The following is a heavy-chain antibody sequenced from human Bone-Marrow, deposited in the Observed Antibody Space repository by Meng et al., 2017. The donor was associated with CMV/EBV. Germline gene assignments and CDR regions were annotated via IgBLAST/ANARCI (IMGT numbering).Heavy chain of an antibody. CDR1: GFTFSDFS. CDR3: ARVGTGGYFDY. Sequence: LSLTCAASGFTFSDFSMHWVRQAPGKGLEYVSAINYSDDKRYYADSVKGRFSISRDISKNTLDLQMGSLRLDDMAVYYCARVGTGGYFDYWGQGTLVTVSS. V-gene: IGHV3-64*02. D-gene: IGHD2-8*02. CDR2: INYSDDKR. J-gene: IGHJ4*02.